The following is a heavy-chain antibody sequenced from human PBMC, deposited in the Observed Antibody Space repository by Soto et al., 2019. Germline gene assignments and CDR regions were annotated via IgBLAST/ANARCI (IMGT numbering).Heavy chain of an antibody. Sequence: SVKVSCKASGGTFSNYAINWVRQAPGQGLEWMGGIIPILGTANYAQKFQGRVTITADKSTSTAYMELSSLRSEDTAVFYCASVYYYDTSAYFYPYFDYWGQGTLVTVSS. CDR1: GGTFSNYA. CDR3: ASVYYYDTSAYFYPYFDY. CDR2: IIPILGTA. D-gene: IGHD3-22*01. V-gene: IGHV1-69*10. J-gene: IGHJ4*02.